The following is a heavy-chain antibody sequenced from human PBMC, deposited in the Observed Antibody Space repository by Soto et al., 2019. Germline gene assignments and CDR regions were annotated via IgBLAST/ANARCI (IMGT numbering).Heavy chain of an antibody. D-gene: IGHD2-2*02. CDR3: AGQGYCSSTSCYTS. Sequence: SVKVSFHASVYTFTSYGISWVRQAPGQGLEWMGWISAYNGNTNYAQKLQGRVTMTTDTSTSTAYMELRSLRSDDTAVYYCAGQGYCSSTSCYTSWGQGTLVTVSS. CDR2: ISAYNGNT. J-gene: IGHJ5*02. V-gene: IGHV1-18*01. CDR1: VYTFTSYG.